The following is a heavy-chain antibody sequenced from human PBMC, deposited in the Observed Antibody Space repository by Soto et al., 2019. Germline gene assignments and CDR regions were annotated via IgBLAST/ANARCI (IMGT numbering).Heavy chain of an antibody. CDR1: GYTFTSYG. Sequence: ASVKVSCKASGYTFTSYGISWVRQAPGQGLEWMGWISAYNGNTNYAQKLQGRVTMTTDTSTSTAYMELRSLRSDDTAVYYCARGPPIAAAGSYYYYYMDVWGKGTTVTVSS. CDR2: ISAYNGNT. D-gene: IGHD6-13*01. J-gene: IGHJ6*03. V-gene: IGHV1-18*01. CDR3: ARGPPIAAAGSYYYYYMDV.